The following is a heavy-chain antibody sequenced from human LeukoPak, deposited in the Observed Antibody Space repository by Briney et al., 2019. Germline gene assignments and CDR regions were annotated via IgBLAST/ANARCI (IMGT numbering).Heavy chain of an antibody. CDR1: GYTFTSYG. J-gene: IGHJ5*02. CDR2: ISVHNGDT. D-gene: IGHD6-13*01. CDR3: ARAGIAAAGHNWFDP. Sequence: ASVKVSCKASGYTFTSYGISWVRQAPGQGLEWMGWISVHNGDTNYAQKLQGRVTMTTDTSTSTAYMELRSLRSDDTAMYYCARAGIAAAGHNWFDPWGQGTLVSVSS. V-gene: IGHV1-18*04.